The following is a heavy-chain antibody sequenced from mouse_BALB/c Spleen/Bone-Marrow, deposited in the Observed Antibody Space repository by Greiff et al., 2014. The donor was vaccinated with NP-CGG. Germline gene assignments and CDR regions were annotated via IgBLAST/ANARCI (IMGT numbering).Heavy chain of an antibody. Sequence: QVQLKQSGSGLVAPSQSLSITCTVSGFSLASYGVHWVRQPPGKGLEWLGVIWADGSTNYNSALMSRLSIRKDNSKSQVFLKMNSLQTDDTAMYCCARITTVTGALDYSGQGSSVTVPS. D-gene: IGHD1-2*01. CDR1: GFSLASYG. V-gene: IGHV2-9*02. J-gene: IGHJ4*01. CDR2: IWADGST. CDR3: ARITTVTGALDY.